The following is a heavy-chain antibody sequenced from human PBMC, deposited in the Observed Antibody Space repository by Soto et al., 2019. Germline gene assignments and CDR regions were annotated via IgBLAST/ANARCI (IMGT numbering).Heavy chain of an antibody. CDR1: GYTFTSYG. J-gene: IGHJ6*02. Sequence: ASGKVSSNGSGYTFTSYGISWVRQAPGQGLEWMGWISAYNGNTNYSQKLQGRVTMTTDTSTSTAYMELRSMRSDDTAVYYCASRAARLVGSMDVWGQGTTVTVSS. V-gene: IGHV1-18*01. CDR2: ISAYNGNT. CDR3: ASRAARLVGSMDV. D-gene: IGHD6-6*01.